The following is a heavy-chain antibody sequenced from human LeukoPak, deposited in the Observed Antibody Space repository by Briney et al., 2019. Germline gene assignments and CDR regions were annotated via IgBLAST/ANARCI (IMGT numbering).Heavy chain of an antibody. CDR1: GYTFTGYY. D-gene: IGHD3-10*01. Sequence: ASVKVSCKASGYTFTGYYMHWLRQAPGQGLEWMGWINPNSGGTNYAQKFQGRVTMTRDTSISTAYMELSRLRSDDTAVYYCARVLWFGELYSNWFDPWGQGTLVTVSS. J-gene: IGHJ5*02. V-gene: IGHV1-2*02. CDR2: INPNSGGT. CDR3: ARVLWFGELYSNWFDP.